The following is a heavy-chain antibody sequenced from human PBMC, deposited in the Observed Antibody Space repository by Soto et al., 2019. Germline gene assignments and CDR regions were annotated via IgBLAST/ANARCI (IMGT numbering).Heavy chain of an antibody. CDR1: GFIFSSYW. J-gene: IGHJ4*02. V-gene: IGHV3-7*01. CDR2: IRQDGNEK. CDR3: EGGDKADY. D-gene: IGHD2-21*01. Sequence: GSLRLSCTASGFIFSSYWMTWVRQAPGKGLEWVANIRQDGNEKYYADSVKGRFTISRDNAKNSLYLQMNSLRAEDTAVYYCEGGDKADYWGQGSLVTVSS.